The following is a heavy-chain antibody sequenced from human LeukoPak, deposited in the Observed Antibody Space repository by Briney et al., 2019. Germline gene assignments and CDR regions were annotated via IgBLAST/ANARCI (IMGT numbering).Heavy chain of an antibody. CDR2: IKSKIHGGTA. CDR1: GFTFTDYY. Sequence: PGGSLRLSCSASGFTFTDYYMSWIRQAPGKGLEWVGRIKSKIHGGTADYAAPVRGRFTISRDDSKNTVFLQMNSLKTEDTGAYFCARESNGVAPWGQGYLVTVSS. CDR3: ARESNGVAP. J-gene: IGHJ5*02. D-gene: IGHD4-17*01. V-gene: IGHV3-15*01.